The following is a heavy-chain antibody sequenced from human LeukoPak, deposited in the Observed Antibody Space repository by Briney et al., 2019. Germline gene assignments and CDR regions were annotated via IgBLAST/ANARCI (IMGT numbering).Heavy chain of an antibody. CDR2: INHSGST. J-gene: IGHJ4*02. CDR3: AALVVTATRDY. V-gene: IGHV4-34*01. D-gene: IGHD2-21*02. CDR1: GGSFSGYY. Sequence: SETLSLTCAVYGGSFSGYYWSWIRQPPGKGLEWIGEINHSGSTNYNPSPKSLVTISVDTSKNQFSLKLSSVTAADTAVYYCAALVVTATRDYWGQGTLVTVSS.